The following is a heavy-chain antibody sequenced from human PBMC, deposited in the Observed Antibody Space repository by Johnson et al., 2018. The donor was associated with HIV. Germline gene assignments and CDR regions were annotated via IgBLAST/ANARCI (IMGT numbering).Heavy chain of an antibody. CDR3: ARDVKVCAFDI. CDR2: IYSGGST. J-gene: IGHJ3*02. D-gene: IGHD3-16*01. CDR1: GFTFSSYA. Sequence: MLLVESGGGVVQPGRSLRLSCAASGFTFSSYAMHWVRQAPGKGLEWVSVIYSGGSTYYADSVKGRFTISRDNSKNTLYLQMNSLRAEDTAVYYCARDVKVCAFDIWGQGTMVTVSS. V-gene: IGHV3-66*01.